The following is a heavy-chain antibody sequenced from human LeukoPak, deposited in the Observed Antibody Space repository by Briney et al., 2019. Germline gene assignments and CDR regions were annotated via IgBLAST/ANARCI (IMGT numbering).Heavy chain of an antibody. CDR2: INHSGST. CDR1: GGSFSGYY. J-gene: IGHJ2*01. Sequence: PSETLSLTCAVYGGSFSGYYWSWIRQPPGKGLEWIGEINHSGSTNYNPSLKSRVTISVDTSKNQFSLKLSSVTAADTAVYYCARRGRLRYFDWSYWYFDLWGRGTLVTVSP. V-gene: IGHV4-34*01. CDR3: ARRGRLRYFDWSYWYFDL. D-gene: IGHD3-9*01.